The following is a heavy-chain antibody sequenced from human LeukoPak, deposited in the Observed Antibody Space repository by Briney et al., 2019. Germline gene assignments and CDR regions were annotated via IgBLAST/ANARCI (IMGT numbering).Heavy chain of an antibody. CDR3: ARPRPYSSSYDF. D-gene: IGHD6-6*01. CDR2: INPFFETA. Sequence: ASVQVSCKASGGTFSSHAVTWVRQAPGQGLEWVGGINPFFETANYKQKFQDRVTITMDESTNTAYLEMRSLRSEDTGLYYCARPRPYSSSYDFWGQGTQVTVSS. V-gene: IGHV1-69*05. J-gene: IGHJ4*02. CDR1: GGTFSSHA.